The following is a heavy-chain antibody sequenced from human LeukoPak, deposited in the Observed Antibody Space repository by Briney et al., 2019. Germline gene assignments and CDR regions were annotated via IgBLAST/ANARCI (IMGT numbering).Heavy chain of an antibody. V-gene: IGHV4-59*05. Sequence: SETLSLTCTVSGGSISSYYWSWIRQPPGKGLEWIGSIYYSGSTYYNPSLQSRVTISVDTSKNQFSLRLSSVTAADTGLYYCARLVDVGNYYDSSGYLTPFDYWGQGTLVTVSS. D-gene: IGHD3-22*01. CDR2: IYYSGST. J-gene: IGHJ4*02. CDR3: ARLVDVGNYYDSSGYLTPFDY. CDR1: GGSISSYY.